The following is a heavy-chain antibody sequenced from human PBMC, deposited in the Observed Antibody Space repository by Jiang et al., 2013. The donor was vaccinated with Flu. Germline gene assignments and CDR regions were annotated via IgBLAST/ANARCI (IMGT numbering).Heavy chain of an antibody. CDR2: IYYSGST. D-gene: IGHD3-3*01. CDR1: GGSISSYY. Sequence: GPGLVKPSETLSLTCTVSGGSISSYYWSWIRQPPGKGLEWIGYIYYSGSTNYNPSLKSRVTISVDTSKNQFSLKLSSVTAADTAVYYCARGVFNSVYYDFWSGPVPYYYYGMDVWGQGTTVTVSS. J-gene: IGHJ6*02. CDR3: ARGVFNSVYYDFWSGPVPYYYYGMDV. V-gene: IGHV4-59*01.